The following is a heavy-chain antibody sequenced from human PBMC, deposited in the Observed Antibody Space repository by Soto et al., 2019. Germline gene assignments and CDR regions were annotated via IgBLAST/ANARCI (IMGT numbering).Heavy chain of an antibody. Sequence: SVKVSCKASGYTFTSSAVQWVRQARGQRLEWIGWIVVGSGNTNYAQKFQERVTITRDMSTSTAYMELSSLRSEDTAVYYCARAISNTYYYYYYMDVWGKGTTVTVSS. CDR2: IVVGSGNT. J-gene: IGHJ6*03. CDR3: ARAISNTYYYYYYMDV. CDR1: GYTFTSSA. V-gene: IGHV1-58*01. D-gene: IGHD4-4*01.